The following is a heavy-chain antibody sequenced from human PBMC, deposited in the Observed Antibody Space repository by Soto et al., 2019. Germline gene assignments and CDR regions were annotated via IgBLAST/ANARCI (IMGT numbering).Heavy chain of an antibody. V-gene: IGHV5-51*01. CDR1: GYSFTSYW. CDR3: ARIPRITMIVVGPDTVNWFDP. Sequence: GESLKISCKGSGYSFTSYWIGWVRQMPGKGLEWMGIIYPGDSDTRYSPSFQGQVTISADKSISTAYLQWSSLKASDTAMYYCARIPRITMIVVGPDTVNWFDPWGQGTRVTVAS. D-gene: IGHD3-22*01. CDR2: IYPGDSDT. J-gene: IGHJ5*02.